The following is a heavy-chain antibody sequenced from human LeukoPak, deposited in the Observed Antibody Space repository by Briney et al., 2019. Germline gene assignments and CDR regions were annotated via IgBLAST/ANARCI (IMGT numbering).Heavy chain of an antibody. CDR2: INPNSGGT. V-gene: IGHV1-2*06. D-gene: IGHD3-22*01. Sequence: ASVKVSCKASGYTFTGYYVHWVRQAPGQGLEWMGRINPNSGGTNYAQKFQGSVTMTRDTSISTAYMELSRLRSDDTAVYYCARDRGYYDSTDYWGQGTLVTVSS. CDR3: ARDRGYYDSTDY. CDR1: GYTFTGYY. J-gene: IGHJ4*02.